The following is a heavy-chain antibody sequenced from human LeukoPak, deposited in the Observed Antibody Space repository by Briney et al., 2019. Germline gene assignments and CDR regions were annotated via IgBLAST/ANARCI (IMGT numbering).Heavy chain of an antibody. V-gene: IGHV4-4*07. D-gene: IGHD2-2*01. J-gene: IGHJ6*03. CDR3: ARAPGYCSTTSCEYYYYMDV. CDR2: VYTSGST. Sequence: SETLSLTCTVSGGSLSSYYWSWIRQPAGKGLEWIGRVYTSGSTNYNPSLKSRVTMSIDTSKNQFSLEVSSVTAADTAVYYCARAPGYCSTTSCEYYYYMDVWGKGPRSPSP. CDR1: GGSLSSYY.